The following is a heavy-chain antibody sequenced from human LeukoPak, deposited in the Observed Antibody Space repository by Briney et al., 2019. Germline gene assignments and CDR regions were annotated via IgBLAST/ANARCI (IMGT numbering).Heavy chain of an antibody. CDR1: GCTFSSYG. CDR2: ISYDGSDR. D-gene: IGHD1-1*01. V-gene: IGHV3-30*18. Sequence: PGKSLRLSCVASGCTFSSYGMHWVRQAPGKGPEWVAVISYDGSDRYYANFVKGRFTISGDNSKNTLFLQTNSMRPEDTAVYYCAKGVSRGVDPTGLEYWGQGTLVTVSS. J-gene: IGHJ4*02. CDR3: AKGVSRGVDPTGLEY.